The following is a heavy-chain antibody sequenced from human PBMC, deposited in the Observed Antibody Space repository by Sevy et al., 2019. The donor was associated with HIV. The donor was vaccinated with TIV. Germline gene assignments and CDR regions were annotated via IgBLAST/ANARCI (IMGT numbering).Heavy chain of an antibody. J-gene: IGHJ6*02. CDR1: GGSISSSSYY. CDR2: IYYSGST. V-gene: IGHV4-39*01. D-gene: IGHD6-13*01. CDR3: AALVVSSPGYYYYYGMDV. Sequence: SETLFLTCTVSGGSISSSSYYWGWIRQPPGKGLEWIGSIYYSGSTYYNPSLKSRVTISVDTSKNQFSLKLSSVTAADTAVYYCAALVVSSPGYYYYYGMDVWGQGTTVTVSS.